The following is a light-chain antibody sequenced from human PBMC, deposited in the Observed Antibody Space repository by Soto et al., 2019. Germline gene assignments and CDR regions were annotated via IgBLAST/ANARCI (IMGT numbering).Light chain of an antibody. CDR2: DAS. CDR3: HQYSGPIFT. V-gene: IGKV1-5*01. CDR1: QSISSW. Sequence: DIQMTQSPSTLSASVGDRVTITCRASQSISSWLAWYQQKPGKAPKLLIYDASGLQSGVPSRFSGSGSGTDFTLTIRSLQPDDSATYYCHQYSGPIFTFGPGTKLDI. J-gene: IGKJ3*01.